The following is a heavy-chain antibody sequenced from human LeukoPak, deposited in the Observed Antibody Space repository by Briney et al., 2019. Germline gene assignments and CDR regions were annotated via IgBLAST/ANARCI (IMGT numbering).Heavy chain of an antibody. Sequence: PGGSLRLSCAASGFTFSSYGMHWVRQAPGKGLEWVAVISYDGSNKYYADSVKGRFTISRDNSKNSLYLQMDSLRDDDTAVYYCARRFCSGGRCHFADYWGQGILVTVSS. D-gene: IGHD2-15*01. CDR3: ARRFCSGGRCHFADY. CDR2: ISYDGSNK. CDR1: GFTFSSYG. J-gene: IGHJ4*02. V-gene: IGHV3-30*03.